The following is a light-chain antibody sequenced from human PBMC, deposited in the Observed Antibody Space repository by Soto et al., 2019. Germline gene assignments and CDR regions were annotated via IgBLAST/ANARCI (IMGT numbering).Light chain of an antibody. CDR2: GNS. V-gene: IGLV1-40*01. Sequence: QSVLTQPPSVSGAPGQRVTISCTGSSSNIGAGYDVHWYQQLPGTAPKLLIYGNSNRPSWVPDRFSGSKSGTSASLAITGLQAEDEAYYYCQSYDSSLSGLFGGGTKLTVL. CDR1: SSNIGAGYD. CDR3: QSYDSSLSGL. J-gene: IGLJ3*02.